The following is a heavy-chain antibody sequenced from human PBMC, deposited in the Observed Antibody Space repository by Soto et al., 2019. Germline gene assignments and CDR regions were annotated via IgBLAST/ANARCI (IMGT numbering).Heavy chain of an antibody. D-gene: IGHD6-13*01. CDR2: TYYRSKWYN. V-gene: IGHV6-1*01. J-gene: IGHJ5*02. CDR1: GDSVSSNSAA. Sequence: NPSETLSLTCAISGDSVSSNSAAWNWIRQSPSRGLEWLGRTYYRSKWYNDYAVSVKSRITINPDTSKNQFSLQLNSVTPEDTAVYYCASGGLLSSSWYWFDPWGQGTLVTVSS. CDR3: ASGGLLSSSWYWFDP.